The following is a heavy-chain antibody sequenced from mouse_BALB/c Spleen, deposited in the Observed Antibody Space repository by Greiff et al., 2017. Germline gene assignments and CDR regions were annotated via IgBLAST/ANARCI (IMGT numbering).Heavy chain of an antibody. CDR1: GFNIKDYY. CDR3: AGSGGSSYGWAN. V-gene: IGHV14-1*02. D-gene: IGHD1-1*01. J-gene: IGHJ3*01. CDR2: IDPENGNT. Sequence: VQLKESGAELVRPGALVKLSCKASGFNIKDYYMHWVKQRPEQGLEWIGWIDPENGNTIYDPKLPGKASITADTFSKTAYLQYSSLTSEDTAVYYCAGSGGSSYGWANWGQETLGTVSA.